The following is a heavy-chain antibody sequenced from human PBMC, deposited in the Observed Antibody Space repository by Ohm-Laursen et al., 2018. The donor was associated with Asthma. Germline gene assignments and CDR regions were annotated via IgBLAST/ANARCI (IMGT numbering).Heavy chain of an antibody. CDR1: GFTFNTYA. CDR3: AKDVLGFVAAAQD. CDR2: TGDSTTST. J-gene: IGHJ4*02. Sequence: SLRLSCSASGFTFNTYAMAWVRQAPGKGLEWVSTTGDSTTSTFYADSVKGRFTISRDNSKNTLYLQMNSLRAEDTAIYYCAKDVLGFVAAAQDWGQGTLVTVSS. D-gene: IGHD6-13*01. V-gene: IGHV3-23*01.